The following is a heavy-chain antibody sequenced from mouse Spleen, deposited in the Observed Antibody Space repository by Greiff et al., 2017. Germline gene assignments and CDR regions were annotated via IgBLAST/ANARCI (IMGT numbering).Heavy chain of an antibody. J-gene: IGHJ2*01. D-gene: IGHD3-2*02. V-gene: IGHV1-50*01. CDR3: ARRGQLRLLYDY. CDR2: IDPSDSYT. CDR1: GYTFTSYW. Sequence: QVQLQQPGAELVKPGASVKLSCKASGYTFTSYWMQWVKQRPGQGLEWIGEIDPSDSYTNYNQKFKGKATLTVDTSSSTAYMQLSSLTSEDSAVYYCARRGQLRLLYDYWGQGTTLTVSS.